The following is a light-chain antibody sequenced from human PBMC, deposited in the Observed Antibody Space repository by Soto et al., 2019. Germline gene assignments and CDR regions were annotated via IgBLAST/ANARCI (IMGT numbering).Light chain of an antibody. V-gene: IGKV3-11*01. CDR1: RNVSGY. J-gene: IGKJ5*01. CDR3: QQRSHWPPFT. CDR2: DVS. Sequence: EIVLTQSPATLSLSPGERATLYCRASRNVSGYFAWYQQRPVQATRLLIYDVSNRATGIPARFSGSGSGTDFTLTISNVEPEDFAVYYCQQRSHWPPFTFGQGTRLDIK.